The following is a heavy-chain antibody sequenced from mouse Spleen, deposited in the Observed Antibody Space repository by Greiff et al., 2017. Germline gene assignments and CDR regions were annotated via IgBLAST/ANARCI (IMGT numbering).Heavy chain of an antibody. V-gene: IGHV1-67*01. Sequence: VQLVESGPELVRPGVSVKISCKGSGYTFTDYAMHWVKQSHAKSLEWIGVISTYSGNTNYNQKFKGKATMTVDKSSSTAYMELARLTSEDSAIYYCARDIRMVTTPSYWYFDVWGAGTTVTVSS. D-gene: IGHD2-10*02. CDR1: GYTFTDYA. J-gene: IGHJ1*01. CDR2: ISTYSGNT. CDR3: ARDIRMVTTPSYWYFDV.